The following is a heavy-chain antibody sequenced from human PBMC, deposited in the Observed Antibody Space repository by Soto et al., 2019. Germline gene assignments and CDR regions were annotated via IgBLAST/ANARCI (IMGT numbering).Heavy chain of an antibody. CDR1: GGSFSGYQ. J-gene: IGHJ6*03. CDR3: ARGLILWFGELSRRGGYYYYMDV. CDR2: INDSGNI. Sequence: PSETLSLTCAVYGGSFSGYQWSWIRQTPGKGLEWIGEINDSGNINFNPSLKSRVTILLDTSKKQISLKLSSVTAADSAVYYCARGLILWFGELSRRGGYYYYMDVRGKGTTVTVSS. V-gene: IGHV4-34*01. D-gene: IGHD3-10*01.